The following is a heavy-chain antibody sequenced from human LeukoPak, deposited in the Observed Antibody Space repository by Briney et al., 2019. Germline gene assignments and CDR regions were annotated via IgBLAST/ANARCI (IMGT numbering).Heavy chain of an antibody. CDR2: ISGSSSTI. CDR3: ASGFSHGYGY. V-gene: IGHV3-48*01. CDR1: GFTFSTYS. Sequence: GGSLRLSCAASGFTFSTYSMNWVRQAPGKGGEWGSYISGSSSTIYYADSVKGRFTISRENAKNSLYLQMNSLRAEDTAVYYCASGFSHGYGYWGQGALVTVSS. J-gene: IGHJ4*02. D-gene: IGHD5-18*01.